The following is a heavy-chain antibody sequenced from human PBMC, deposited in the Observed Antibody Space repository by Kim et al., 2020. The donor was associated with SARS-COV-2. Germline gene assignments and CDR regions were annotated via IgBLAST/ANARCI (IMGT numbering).Heavy chain of an antibody. Sequence: SETLSLTCAVYGGSFSGYYCTWIRQPPGKGLEWIGEIHHSGSTNYNPSLKSRVTISIDTSRNQFSLNLRSVTAADTAVYYCARGRVTEAAAGFDYWGQGTLATVSS. CDR3: ARGRVTEAAAGFDY. V-gene: IGHV4-34*01. D-gene: IGHD6-13*01. J-gene: IGHJ4*02. CDR1: GGSFSGYY. CDR2: IHHSGST.